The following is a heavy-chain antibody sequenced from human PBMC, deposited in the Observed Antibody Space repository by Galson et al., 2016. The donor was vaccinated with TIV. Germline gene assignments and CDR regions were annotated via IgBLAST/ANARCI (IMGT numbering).Heavy chain of an antibody. CDR2: VYYSGTT. CDR1: GGSITRGLNF. Sequence: ETLSLTCSVSGGSITRGLNFWAWIRQSPGKGLAWIGHVYYSGTTYYHPSLESRVTISVDTSKNQFPLSLTSVTAADTAVYFCARHGDFSLGKFYFQYWGQGILVTVSS. J-gene: IGHJ4*02. V-gene: IGHV4-39*01. CDR3: ARHGDFSLGKFYFQY. D-gene: IGHD3-16*01.